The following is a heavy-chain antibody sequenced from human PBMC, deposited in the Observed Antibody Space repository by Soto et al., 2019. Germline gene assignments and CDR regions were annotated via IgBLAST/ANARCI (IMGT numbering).Heavy chain of an antibody. V-gene: IGHV3-15*01. Sequence: EVQLVESGGGLVKPGGSLRLSCAASGFTFSNAWMSWVRQAPGKGLEWVGRIKSKTDGGTTDYAAPVKGRFTISRDDSKNTLYLQMYSLKTQDTAVYYCTTDDYGDYVPFDYWGQGTLVTVSS. J-gene: IGHJ4*02. CDR1: GFTFSNAW. CDR2: IKSKTDGGTT. CDR3: TTDDYGDYVPFDY. D-gene: IGHD4-17*01.